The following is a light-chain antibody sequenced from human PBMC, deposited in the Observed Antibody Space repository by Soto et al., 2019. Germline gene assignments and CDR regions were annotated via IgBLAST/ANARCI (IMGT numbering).Light chain of an antibody. J-gene: IGKJ4*01. Sequence: EIVLTQSPATLSLAPGERVTLSCRASQSIGRYLAWYQHIPGQAPRLLIYDASNRATGIPARFSGSGSGTDFTLTISSLEPEDVADYCCQQRANWLTFGGGTKVEIK. CDR1: QSIGRY. V-gene: IGKV3-11*01. CDR2: DAS. CDR3: QQRANWLT.